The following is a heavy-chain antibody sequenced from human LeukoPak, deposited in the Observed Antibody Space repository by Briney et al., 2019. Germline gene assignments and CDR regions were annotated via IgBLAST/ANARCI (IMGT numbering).Heavy chain of an antibody. CDR3: VRQFAS. Sequence: PGGSLRLSCAASGFTFSSCGMHWVRQAPGKGLEWVAVISYDGSNKYYADSVKGRFTISRDNSKNTLYLQMNSLRAEDTGLYYCVRQFASWGQGTLVTVSS. J-gene: IGHJ4*02. CDR2: ISYDGSNK. V-gene: IGHV3-30*03. CDR1: GFTFSSCG.